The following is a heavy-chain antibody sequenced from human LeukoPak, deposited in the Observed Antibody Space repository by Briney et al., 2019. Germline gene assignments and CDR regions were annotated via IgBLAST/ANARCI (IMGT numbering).Heavy chain of an antibody. CDR2: INWSGGST. V-gene: IGHV3-20*04. Sequence: GGSLRLSCTASGFAFDEHGMSWVRQVPGKGLEWVSGINWSGGSTGYADPLRGRFTISRDNAKNSLYLQMDSLSAEDTALYYCARAPITSPFYFDYWGQGTLVTVSS. CDR3: ARAPITSPFYFDY. D-gene: IGHD2-2*01. J-gene: IGHJ4*02. CDR1: GFAFDEHG.